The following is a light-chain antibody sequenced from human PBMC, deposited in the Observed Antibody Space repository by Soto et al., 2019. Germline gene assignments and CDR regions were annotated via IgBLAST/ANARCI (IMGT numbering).Light chain of an antibody. CDR1: QSISNF. V-gene: IGKV1-5*03. CDR3: QHFYTYPIT. Sequence: DIQVTQSPSTLSASVGDRVTITCRASQSISNFLAWYQRRPGKAPKLLIYRASGLERGVPSRFIGCGSGTEFTLTISSLQPDDFATYFCQHFYTYPITFGGGTKVEIK. CDR2: RAS. J-gene: IGKJ4*01.